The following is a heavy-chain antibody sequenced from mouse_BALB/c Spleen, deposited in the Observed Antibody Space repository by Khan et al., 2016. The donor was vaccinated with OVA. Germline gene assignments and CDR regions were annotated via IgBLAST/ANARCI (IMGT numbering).Heavy chain of an antibody. D-gene: IGHD2-3*01. Sequence: EVQLQESGAELVRPGALVNLSCKASGFNIKDYYMHWVKQRPEQGLEWIGWIDTDNGNTKYAPKVQGQASITSDTSSNTAYLQLSSLTSEDTAVSYCARDGYSAWSAYWGQGTLVTVSA. CDR1: GFNIKDYY. CDR2: IDTDNGNT. J-gene: IGHJ3*01. CDR3: ARDGYSAWSAY. V-gene: IGHV14-1*02.